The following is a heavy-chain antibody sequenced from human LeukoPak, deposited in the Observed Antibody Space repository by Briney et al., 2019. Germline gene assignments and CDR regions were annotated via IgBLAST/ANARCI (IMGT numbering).Heavy chain of an antibody. CDR2: IKQDGSEK. V-gene: IGHV3-7*01. Sequence: PGGSLRLSCAASGFTFSSYWMSWVRQAPGKGLEWVANIKQDGSEKYYVDSVKGRFTISRDNAKNSLYLQMNSLRAEDTAVYYCARDPIAVAGTDPYYYYYGMDVWGQGTTVTVSS. D-gene: IGHD6-19*01. CDR3: ARDPIAVAGTDPYYYYYGMDV. J-gene: IGHJ6*02. CDR1: GFTFSSYW.